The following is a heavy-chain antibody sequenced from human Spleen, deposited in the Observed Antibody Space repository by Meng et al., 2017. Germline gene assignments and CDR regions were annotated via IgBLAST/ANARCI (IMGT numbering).Heavy chain of an antibody. CDR3: ASGTPGRSYCDY. CDR2: LGAHDGDT. J-gene: IGHJ4*02. V-gene: IGHV1-18*01. Sequence: QVQLVQSGAEGKKPGASVKVSCKASHYTFTGYGVRWFRQAPGQGLEWMAWLGAHDGDTSHAPRFQGRVTVTADTHTNTAFMELRSLTSDDTAVYYCASGTPGRSYCDYWGQGTLVTVSS. D-gene: IGHD2-15*01. CDR1: HYTFTGYG.